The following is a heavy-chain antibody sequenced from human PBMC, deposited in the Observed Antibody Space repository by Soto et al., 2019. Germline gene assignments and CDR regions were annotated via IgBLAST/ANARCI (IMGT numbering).Heavy chain of an antibody. CDR2: MDYSGRT. Sequence: QVQLRESGPGLVKPSQTLSLTCTVSGGSINSGGYYWNWIRQHPGKGLEWLGYMDYSGRTYYNPFLRSRVIISADTSENHFSLKLSSVTAADTAVYFCARGYRQSGYSSSWVFDYWDQGTLVNVSS. V-gene: IGHV4-31*03. CDR1: GGSINSGGYY. CDR3: ARGYRQSGYSSSWVFDY. J-gene: IGHJ4*02. D-gene: IGHD6-13*01.